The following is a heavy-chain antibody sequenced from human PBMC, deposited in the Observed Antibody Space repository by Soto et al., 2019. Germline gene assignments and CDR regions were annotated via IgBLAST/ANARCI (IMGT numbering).Heavy chain of an antibody. CDR1: GFTFSSYW. V-gene: IGHV3-7*01. J-gene: IGHJ6*03. CDR3: ARESTIFGVVTYYYYMDV. Sequence: GGSLRLSCAASGFTFSSYWMSWVRQAPGKGLEWVANIKQDGSEKYYVDSVKGRFTISRDNAKTSLYLQMNSLRAEDTAVYYCARESTIFGVVTYYYYMDVWGKGTTVTVSS. CDR2: IKQDGSEK. D-gene: IGHD3-3*01.